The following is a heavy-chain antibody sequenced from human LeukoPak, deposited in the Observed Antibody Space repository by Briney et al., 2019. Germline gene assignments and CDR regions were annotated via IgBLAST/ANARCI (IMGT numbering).Heavy chain of an antibody. D-gene: IGHD3-3*02. CDR2: IYYSGST. CDR3: ARGGDSKHLVN. V-gene: IGHV4-59*01. J-gene: IGHJ4*02. Sequence: SETLSLTCTVSGGSISSYYWSWIRQPPGKGLEWIGYIYYSGSTNYNPSLKSRVTISVDTSKNQFSLNLSSVTAADTAVYYCARGGDSKHLVNWGQGTQVTVSS. CDR1: GGSISSYY.